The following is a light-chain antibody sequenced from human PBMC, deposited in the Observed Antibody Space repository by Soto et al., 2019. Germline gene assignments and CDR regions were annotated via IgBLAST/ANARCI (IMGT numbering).Light chain of an antibody. Sequence: EIVLTQSPGTLSLSPGERATLSCRASQSVTSSFLAWLQQKPGQAPRLLIYDTSKGATGIPDRFSGSGSGTDFTLTISRLEPEDFAVYYCQQYGRSPLPFGQATRLQIK. J-gene: IGKJ5*01. CDR2: DTS. CDR1: QSVTSSF. V-gene: IGKV3-20*01. CDR3: QQYGRSPLP.